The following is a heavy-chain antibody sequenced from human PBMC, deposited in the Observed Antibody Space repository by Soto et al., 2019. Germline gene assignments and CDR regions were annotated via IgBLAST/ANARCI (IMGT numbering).Heavy chain of an antibody. V-gene: IGHV3-23*01. CDR2: ISGRNGST. CDR1: GFTFSSHA. Sequence: GGSLRLSCAASGFTFSSHAMSWVRQAPGKGLKSVSAISGRNGSTYYADSVKGRFTISRDNSKNTLYLQMNSLRAEDTAVYYCAKDPDYGYLDYWGQGTLVTVSS. D-gene: IGHD4-17*01. CDR3: AKDPDYGYLDY. J-gene: IGHJ4*02.